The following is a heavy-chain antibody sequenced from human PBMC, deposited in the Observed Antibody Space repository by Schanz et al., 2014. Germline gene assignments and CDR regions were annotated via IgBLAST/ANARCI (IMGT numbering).Heavy chain of an antibody. CDR2: ISGSGGST. Sequence: DVQLLESGGGLVQPGGSLRLSCAASGFTFSSYAMSWVRQAPGKGLEWVSGISGSGGSTYYADSVKGRFTISRDNSKTTLSLQMNSLRAEDTAVYYCAREQIMAAAGLVDYWGHGTLVTVSS. V-gene: IGHV3-23*01. CDR1: GFTFSSYA. D-gene: IGHD6-13*01. CDR3: AREQIMAAAGLVDY. J-gene: IGHJ4*01.